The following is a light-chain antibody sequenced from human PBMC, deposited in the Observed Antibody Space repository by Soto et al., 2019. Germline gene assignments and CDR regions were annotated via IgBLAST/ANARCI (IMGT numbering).Light chain of an antibody. J-gene: IGKJ2*03. CDR1: QDINVY. CDR3: QHGYGAPYS. V-gene: IGKV1-39*01. Sequence: DIQMTQSPSSVSASIGDTVTITCRASQDINVYLNWYQQKSGEVPKLLIYSASTLHSGVPSRFTGSGSETDFTLTITSLQPEDFGTYYCQHGYGAPYSLGQGTKVDIK. CDR2: SAS.